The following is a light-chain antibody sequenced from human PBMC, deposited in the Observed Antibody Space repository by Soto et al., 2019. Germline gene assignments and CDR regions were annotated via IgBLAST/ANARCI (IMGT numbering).Light chain of an antibody. J-gene: IGLJ2*01. CDR1: SSNIGAGYD. CDR3: QSYDSSLSGVV. CDR2: HNS. Sequence: QPVLTQPPSVSGAPGQRVTISCTGSSSNIGAGYDVHWYQQLPGTAPKLLIYHNSNRPSGVPDRFSGSKSGTSVSLAITGLQAEDEADYYCQSYDSSLSGVVFGGGTKVTVL. V-gene: IGLV1-40*01.